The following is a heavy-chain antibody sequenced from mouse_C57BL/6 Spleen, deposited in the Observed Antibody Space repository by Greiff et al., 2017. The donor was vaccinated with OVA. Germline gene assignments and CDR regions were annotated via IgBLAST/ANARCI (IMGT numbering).Heavy chain of an antibody. Sequence: EVQLVESGGGLVKPGGSLKLSCAASGFTFSSYAMSWVRQTPEKRLEWVATISDGGSYTYYPDNVKGRFTISRDNAKNNLYLQMSHLKSEDTAMYYCARDGGDSSGYFAYWGQGTLVTVSA. CDR3: ARDGGDSSGYFAY. V-gene: IGHV5-4*01. D-gene: IGHD3-2*02. CDR2: ISDGGSYT. J-gene: IGHJ3*01. CDR1: GFTFSSYA.